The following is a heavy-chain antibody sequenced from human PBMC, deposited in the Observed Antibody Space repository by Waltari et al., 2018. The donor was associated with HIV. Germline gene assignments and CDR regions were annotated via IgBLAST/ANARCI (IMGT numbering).Heavy chain of an antibody. V-gene: IGHV3-23*04. CDR1: EFTFNNYA. J-gene: IGHJ6*03. Sequence: EVQLVESGGGLVQPGGSLRLSCAASEFTFNNYAMSWVRQAPGKGLEWVSTIRAGGGSTYYADSVKGRFTISRDNSKNTLSLQMNSLGAEDAAVYYCAKGSLYGGNTHYYMDVWGKGTTVTVSS. CDR2: IRAGGGST. D-gene: IGHD4-17*01. CDR3: AKGSLYGGNTHYYMDV.